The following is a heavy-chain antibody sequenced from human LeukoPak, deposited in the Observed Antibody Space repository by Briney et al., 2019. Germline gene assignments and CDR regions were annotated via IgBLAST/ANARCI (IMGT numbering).Heavy chain of an antibody. CDR3: ARDGSPRHCGGKLTHFDY. J-gene: IGHJ4*02. Sequence: SVKVSCKASGGTFSSYAISWVRQAPGQGLEWMGRIIPIFGIANYAQKFQGRVTITADKSTSTAYMELSSLRSEDTAVYYCARDGSPRHCGGKLTHFDYWGQGTLVTVSS. CDR2: IIPIFGIA. D-gene: IGHD4-23*01. V-gene: IGHV1-69*04. CDR1: GGTFSSYA.